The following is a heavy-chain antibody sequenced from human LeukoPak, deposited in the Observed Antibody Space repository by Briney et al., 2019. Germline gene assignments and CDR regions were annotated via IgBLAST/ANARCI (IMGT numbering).Heavy chain of an antibody. D-gene: IGHD2-2*01. Sequence: GGSLRLSCAASGFTFSSYAMSWVRQAPGKGLEWVSSISGRGGSTFYADSVKGRFTISRDNSKNTLYLQMNSLRAEDTAVYYCAKPQYCTTTSCSLDFDYWGQGTLVTVSS. CDR3: AKPQYCTTTSCSLDFDY. J-gene: IGHJ4*02. CDR2: ISGRGGST. CDR1: GFTFSSYA. V-gene: IGHV3-23*01.